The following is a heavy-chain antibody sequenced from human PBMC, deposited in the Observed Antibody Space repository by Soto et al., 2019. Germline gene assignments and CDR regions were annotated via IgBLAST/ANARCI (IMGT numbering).Heavy chain of an antibody. Sequence: SETLSLTCTVSGGSISSSNYFWGWIRQPPGKGLEWIGNIYYSGNTYYNPSLKSRVTISVDTSKNQFSLKLSSLTAAGTAVYYCARLSVVALRHYFDYWGQGTLVTVSS. D-gene: IGHD2-15*01. V-gene: IGHV4-39*01. CDR1: GGSISSSNYF. J-gene: IGHJ4*02. CDR2: IYYSGNT. CDR3: ARLSVVALRHYFDY.